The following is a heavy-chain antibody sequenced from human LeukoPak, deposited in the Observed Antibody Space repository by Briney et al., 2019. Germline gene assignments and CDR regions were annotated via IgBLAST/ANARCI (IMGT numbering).Heavy chain of an antibody. CDR2: MNHSGST. D-gene: IGHD3-10*01. V-gene: IGHV4-34*01. CDR1: GGSFSGYY. J-gene: IGHJ6*03. Sequence: SETLSLTCAVYGGSFSGYYWSWNRQPTGKGLEWIGEMNHSGSTNYNPSLKSRVTISVDTSKNQFSLKLSSVTAADTAVYYCARRLGRKFGERFYYYHYMDVWGKGTTVTISS. CDR3: ARRLGRKFGERFYYYHYMDV.